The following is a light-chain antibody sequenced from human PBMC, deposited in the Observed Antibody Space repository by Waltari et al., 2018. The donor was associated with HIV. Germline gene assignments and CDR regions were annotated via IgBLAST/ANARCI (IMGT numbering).Light chain of an antibody. CDR2: DAS. CDR3: QQRSNWPRT. Sequence: IALTHSPATRLSSPGDRAPRSCRASQSVSSYLAWYQQKPGQAPRLLIYDASNRATGIPARFSGSGSGTDFTLTISSLEPEDFAVYYCQQRSNWPRTFGQGTKVEIK. J-gene: IGKJ1*01. V-gene: IGKV3-11*01. CDR1: QSVSSY.